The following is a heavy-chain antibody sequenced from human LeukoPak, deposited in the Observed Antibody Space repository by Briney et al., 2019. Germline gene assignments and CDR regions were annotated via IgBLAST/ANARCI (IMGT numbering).Heavy chain of an antibody. V-gene: IGHV3-53*01. J-gene: IGHJ4*02. CDR1: GFTVSSNY. CDR3: ARGGIATAPWRY. CDR2: IYSGGST. D-gene: IGHD6-13*01. Sequence: GGSLRLSCGASGFTVSSNYMSWVRQAPGKGLEWVSVIYSGGSTYYADSVKGRFTISRDNSKNTLYLQMNSLRAEDTAVYYCARGGIATAPWRYWGQGTLVTVSS.